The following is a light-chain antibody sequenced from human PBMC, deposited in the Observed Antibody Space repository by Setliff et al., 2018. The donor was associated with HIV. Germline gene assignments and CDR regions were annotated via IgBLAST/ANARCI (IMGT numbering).Light chain of an antibody. V-gene: IGLV2-14*01. CDR2: DVN. J-gene: IGLJ2*01. CDR3: SSYTSSGSV. CDR1: STDIGGYDY. Sequence: QSVLTQPASVSGSPVQSITISCTGTSTDIGGYDYVSWYQHHTGKAPKLIIYDVNNRPSGVSDRFSGSKSGNTASLTISGLQADDEALYYCSSYTSSGSVFGGGTKVTVL.